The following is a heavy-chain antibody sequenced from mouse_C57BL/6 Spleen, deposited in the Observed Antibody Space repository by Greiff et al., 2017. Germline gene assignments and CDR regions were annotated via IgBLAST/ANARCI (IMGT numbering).Heavy chain of an antibody. Sequence: EVQLVESGGGLVQPGGSLKLSCAASGFTFSDYYMYWVRQTPEKRLEWVAYISNGGGSTYYPDTVKGRFTISRDNAKNTLYLQRSRLKSEDTAMYYCAREGDGNGNYAMDYWGQGTSVTVSS. J-gene: IGHJ4*01. CDR2: ISNGGGST. CDR1: GFTFSDYY. V-gene: IGHV5-12*01. CDR3: AREGDGNGNYAMDY. D-gene: IGHD2-1*01.